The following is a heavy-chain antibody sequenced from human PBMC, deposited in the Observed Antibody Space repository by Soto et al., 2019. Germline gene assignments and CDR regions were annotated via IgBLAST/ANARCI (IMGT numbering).Heavy chain of an antibody. V-gene: IGHV3-23*01. D-gene: IGHD3-10*01. CDR3: AKGGQSYDY. CDR2: ISTSVGST. CDR1: GFTFSTYA. J-gene: IGHJ4*03. Sequence: EVQLLESGGGSVQPGGSLRLSCAASGFTFSTYAMSWVRQAPGKGLEWVSAISTSVGSTYYTDSVKGRFTISRDNSKNTLYLQMNSLRAEDTAVYYCAKGGQSYDYWGQGTTVTVSS.